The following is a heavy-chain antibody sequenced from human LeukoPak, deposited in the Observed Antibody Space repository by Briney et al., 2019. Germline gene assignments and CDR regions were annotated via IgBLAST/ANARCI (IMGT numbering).Heavy chain of an antibody. J-gene: IGHJ4*02. V-gene: IGHV3-7*01. CDR3: ARQRGSGCLDY. CDR2: IKQDGSET. Sequence: GGSLRLSCAASRFTLSNYWMSWVRQAPGKGLEWVANIKQDGSETYYVDSVKGRFTISRDNAKNSLSPQMNSLSAEDTAVYYCARQRGSGCLDYWGQGTLVTVSS. D-gene: IGHD6-19*01. CDR1: RFTLSNYW.